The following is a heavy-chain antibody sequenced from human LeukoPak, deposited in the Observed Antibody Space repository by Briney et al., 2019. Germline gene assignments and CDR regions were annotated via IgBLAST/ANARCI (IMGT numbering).Heavy chain of an antibody. CDR1: GGSISSYY. J-gene: IGHJ4*02. D-gene: IGHD5-18*01. Sequence: PSETLSLTCTVSGGSISSYYWSWIRQPPGKGLEWIGYIYYSGSTNYNPSLKSRVTISVDTSKNQFSLKLSSVTAADTAVYYCARADVSYGYSVSFDYWGQGTLVTVSS. V-gene: IGHV4-59*01. CDR3: ARADVSYGYSVSFDY. CDR2: IYYSGST.